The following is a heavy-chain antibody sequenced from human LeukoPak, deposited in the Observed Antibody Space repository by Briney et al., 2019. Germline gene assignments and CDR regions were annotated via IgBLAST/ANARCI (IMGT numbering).Heavy chain of an antibody. D-gene: IGHD1-26*01. CDR1: RFTFSNYA. CDR2: ISGNGGSI. Sequence: GGSLRLSCAASRFTFSNYAMTWVRQAPGKGLECVSTISGNGGSIYYADSVKGRFTISTDNSKNTLYLQMNSLRAEDTAVYYCAKAGVVGGDYVPVDIWGQGTMVTVSS. CDR3: AKAGVVGGDYVPVDI. J-gene: IGHJ3*02. V-gene: IGHV3-23*01.